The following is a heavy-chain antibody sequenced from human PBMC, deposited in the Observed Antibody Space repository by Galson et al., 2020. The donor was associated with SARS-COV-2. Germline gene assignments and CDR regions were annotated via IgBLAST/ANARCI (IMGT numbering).Heavy chain of an antibody. CDR3: VRYGVVDYYDSSGYDTNAFDI. V-gene: IGHV4-59*01. D-gene: IGHD3-22*01. CDR2: IYYSGST. Sequence: SETLSLTCTVSGGSISSYYWSWIRQPPGKGLEWIGYIYYSGSTNYNPSLKSRVTISVDTSKNQFSLKLSSVTAADTAVYYCVRYGVVDYYDSSGYDTNAFDIWGQGTMVTVSS. CDR1: GGSISSYY. J-gene: IGHJ3*02.